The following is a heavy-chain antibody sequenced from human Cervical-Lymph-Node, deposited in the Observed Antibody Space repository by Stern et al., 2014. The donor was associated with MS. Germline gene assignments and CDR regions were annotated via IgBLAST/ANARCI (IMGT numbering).Heavy chain of an antibody. CDR2: MHPNRDSS. CDR1: GYSFSANE. D-gene: IGHD1-26*01. CDR3: AREGVIVGPNRFDS. V-gene: IGHV1-8*01. Sequence: QMQLEQSGPEVMKPWASLKVTCKTSGYSFSANEISWVRQAPAPGLEWMGWMHPNRDSSGSAPRFQGRVTMTSDNYINNTSLALSSLRSEDTAVYYYAREGVIVGPNRFDSWGQGTLVIVSS. J-gene: IGHJ4*02.